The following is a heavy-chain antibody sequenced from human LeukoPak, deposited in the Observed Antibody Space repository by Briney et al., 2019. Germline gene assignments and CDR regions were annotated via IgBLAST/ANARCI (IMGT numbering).Heavy chain of an antibody. D-gene: IGHD3-3*01. J-gene: IGHJ4*02. CDR2: ISSSSSYI. CDR3: ARDWGYDFWSGYYQAAPLDY. CDR1: GFTFRSYS. Sequence: GGSLRLFCAASGFTFRSYSMNWVRQARGKGLEWVSSISSSSSYIYYADSVKGRFTISRHNAKNSLYLQMTSLRDEDTAVYYCARDWGYDFWSGYYQAAPLDYWGQGTLVTVSS. V-gene: IGHV3-21*01.